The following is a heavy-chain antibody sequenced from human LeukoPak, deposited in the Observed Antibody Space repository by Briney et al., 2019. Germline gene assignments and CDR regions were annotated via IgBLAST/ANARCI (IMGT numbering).Heavy chain of an antibody. Sequence: PGASVKVSCKASGGTFSSYAISWLRQAPGQGLEWMGLISPICTTTNYAQNVQGRVTITTDESTSTAYMQLSSLRSEDTAVYYCARGYCSGGSCYLFPYYYYMDVWGKGNTVTVSS. V-gene: IGHV1-69*05. J-gene: IGHJ6*03. CDR1: GGTFSSYA. CDR3: ARGYCSGGSCYLFPYYYYMDV. CDR2: ISPICTTT. D-gene: IGHD2-15*01.